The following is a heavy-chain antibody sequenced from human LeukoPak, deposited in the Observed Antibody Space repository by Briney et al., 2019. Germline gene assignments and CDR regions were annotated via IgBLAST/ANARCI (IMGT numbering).Heavy chain of an antibody. J-gene: IGHJ4*02. Sequence: GGSLRLSCAASGFTFSAYAMHCVRDTPDKGLQSLSVISYDGSNKYYADSVKGRFTISRDNSKNTLYLQMNSLRAEDTAVYYCSRDYSGSGSYYSPFDYWGQGTLVTVSS. CDR1: GFTFSAYA. D-gene: IGHD3-10*01. V-gene: IGHV3-30*04. CDR3: SRDYSGSGSYYSPFDY. CDR2: ISYDGSNK.